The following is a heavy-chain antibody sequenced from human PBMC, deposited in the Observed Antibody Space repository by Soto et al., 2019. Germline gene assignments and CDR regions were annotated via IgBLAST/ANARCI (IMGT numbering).Heavy chain of an antibody. CDR2: IYYSGST. J-gene: IGHJ5*02. CDR3: ARHPSDFWFDP. Sequence: QLQLQESGPGLVKPSETLSLTCSVSGGSISSSSYFWGWIRQPPGKGLEWIGSIYYSGSTYYNPSLNSRFTVSVYTSKNHFSLKLSSVPASDTAVYYCARHPSDFWFDPWGQGTLVTVSS. D-gene: IGHD2-21*02. V-gene: IGHV4-39*01. CDR1: GGSISSSSYF.